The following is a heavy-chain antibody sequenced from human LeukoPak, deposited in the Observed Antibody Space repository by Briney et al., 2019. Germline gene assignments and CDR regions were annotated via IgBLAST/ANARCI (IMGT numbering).Heavy chain of an antibody. Sequence: GGSLRLSCAASGFTFSSYGMHRVRQAPGKGLEWVAVIPYDGSNEYYTDSVKGRFTISRDNSKNTLYLQMNSLRAEDTAVYYCAKNRVPTAITPDSWGQGALVTVSS. CDR3: AKNRVPTAITPDS. D-gene: IGHD2-2*02. CDR1: GFTFSSYG. J-gene: IGHJ5*01. V-gene: IGHV3-30*18. CDR2: IPYDGSNE.